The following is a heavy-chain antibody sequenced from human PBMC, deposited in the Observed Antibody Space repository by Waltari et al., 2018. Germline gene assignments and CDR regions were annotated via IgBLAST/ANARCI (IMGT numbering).Heavy chain of an antibody. Sequence: EVQLVESGGGLVQPGGSLRLSCAASGFTFSSYAMSWVRQAPGKGLEWVSASIGSGGSTYYADSVKGRFTISRDNSKNTLYLQMNSLRAEDTAVYYCAKGTSGSGSFYYFDYWGQGTLVTVSS. CDR3: AKGTSGSGSFYYFDY. CDR1: GFTFSSYA. J-gene: IGHJ4*02. V-gene: IGHV3-23*04. D-gene: IGHD3-10*01. CDR2: SIGSGGST.